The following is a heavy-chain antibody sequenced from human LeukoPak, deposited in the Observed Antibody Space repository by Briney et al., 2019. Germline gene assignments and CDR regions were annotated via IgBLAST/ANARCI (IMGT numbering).Heavy chain of an antibody. V-gene: IGHV3-7*03. D-gene: IGHD3-10*01. CDR3: ASLYGSGKRWVDP. Sequence: GGSLRLSRAASGFTFSSYWMIWVRQAPGKGLEWVANINQDGSTKYYVDSVKGRFTISRDNAKNSLYLQMNSLRPEDTAVYYCASLYGSGKRWVDPWGQGALVTVSS. CDR2: INQDGSTK. J-gene: IGHJ5*02. CDR1: GFTFSSYW.